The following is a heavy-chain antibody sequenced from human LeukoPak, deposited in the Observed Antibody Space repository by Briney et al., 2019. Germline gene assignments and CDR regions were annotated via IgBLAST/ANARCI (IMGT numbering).Heavy chain of an antibody. CDR1: GGSFSGYY. D-gene: IGHD3-22*01. CDR3: ARAYYDSSGYDDAFDI. J-gene: IGHJ3*02. Sequence: SETLSLTCAVYGGSFSGYYWSWIRQPPGKGLEWIGEINHSGSTNYNPSLKSRVTISVDTSKNQFSLELSSVTAADTAVYYCARAYYDSSGYDDAFDIWGQGTMVTVSS. V-gene: IGHV4-34*01. CDR2: INHSGST.